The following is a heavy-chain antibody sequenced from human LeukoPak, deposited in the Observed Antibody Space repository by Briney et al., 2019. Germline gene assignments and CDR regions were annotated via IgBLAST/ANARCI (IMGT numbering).Heavy chain of an antibody. CDR1: GYTFTSYD. Sequence: ASVKVSCKASGYTFTSYDINWVRQATGQGLEWMGWMNPNSGNTGYAQKFQGRVTMTRNTSISTAYMELSSLRSEDTAVYYCARGASQVLTTLYYYYYYGMDVWGQGTTATVSS. CDR3: ARGASQVLTTLYYYYYYGMDV. CDR2: MNPNSGNT. V-gene: IGHV1-8*01. J-gene: IGHJ6*02. D-gene: IGHD1-1*01.